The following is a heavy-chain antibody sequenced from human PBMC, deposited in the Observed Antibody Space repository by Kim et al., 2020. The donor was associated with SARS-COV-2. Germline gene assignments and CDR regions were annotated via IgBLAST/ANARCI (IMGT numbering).Heavy chain of an antibody. CDR2: ISAYNGNT. D-gene: IGHD3-3*01. V-gene: IGHV1-18*01. CDR1: GYTFTSYG. Sequence: ASVKVSCKASGYTFTSYGISWVRQAPGQGLEWMGWISAYNGNTNYAQKLQGRVTMTTDTSTSTAYMELRSLRSDDTAVYYCARDRGFWNRLGGMDVWGQGTTVTVSS. J-gene: IGHJ6*01. CDR3: ARDRGFWNRLGGMDV.